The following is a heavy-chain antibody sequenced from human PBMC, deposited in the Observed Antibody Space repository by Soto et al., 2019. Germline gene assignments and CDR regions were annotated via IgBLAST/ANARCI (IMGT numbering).Heavy chain of an antibody. V-gene: IGHV4-30-2*01. Sequence: QLQLQESGSGLVKPSQSLSLTCAVSGGSISSGGYSWSWIRQPPGKGLEWIGYIYHSGSTYYNPSPQSRATISADSSKAQCSLKLSSVTAADTAVYYCASAGGLGAVAVDSCGQGTLVTVSS. D-gene: IGHD6-19*01. J-gene: IGHJ4*02. CDR1: GGSISSGGYS. CDR3: ASAGGLGAVAVDS. CDR2: IYHSGST.